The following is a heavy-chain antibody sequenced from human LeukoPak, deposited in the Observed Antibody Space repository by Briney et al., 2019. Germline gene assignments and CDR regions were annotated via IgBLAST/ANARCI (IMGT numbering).Heavy chain of an antibody. CDR2: IYATGST. V-gene: IGHV4-4*09. CDR3: ARYSSGWFYYYYMDV. CDR1: GGSISSYY. Sequence: SSETLSLTCTVSGGSISSYYWSWIRQPPGKGLEWIGYIYATGSTNYNPSLKSRVTISVDTSKNQFSLNLRSVTAADTAVYYCARYSSGWFYYYYMDVWGKGTTVTVSS. J-gene: IGHJ6*03. D-gene: IGHD6-19*01.